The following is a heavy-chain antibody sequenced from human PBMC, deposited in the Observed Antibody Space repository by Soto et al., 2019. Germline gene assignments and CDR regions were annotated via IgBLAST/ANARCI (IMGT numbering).Heavy chain of an antibody. Sequence: SETLSLTCTVSGDSVSSSYWSWIRQPAGKAPEWIGQISTGGSTNYNPSLKSRVTMSEDTSKNQFSLRLSSATAADTAVYYCARRFLEWQGQTNWFDPWGQGTLVTVSS. V-gene: IGHV4-4*07. CDR1: GDSVSSSY. CDR2: ISTGGST. D-gene: IGHD3-3*01. CDR3: ARRFLEWQGQTNWFDP. J-gene: IGHJ5*02.